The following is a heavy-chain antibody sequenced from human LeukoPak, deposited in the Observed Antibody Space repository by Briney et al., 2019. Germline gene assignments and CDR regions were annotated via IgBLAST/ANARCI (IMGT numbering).Heavy chain of an antibody. CDR2: IGPSGGDI. CDR1: GFTFSSYS. D-gene: IGHD7-27*01. J-gene: IGHJ4*02. Sequence: GGSLRLSCAASGFTFSSYSMNWVRQAPGKGLEWVSIIGPSGGDIHYADSVKGRFIISRDNSKNTLSLQMNSLRVDDTAIYYCARDPNWGSGYWGQGTLVTVSS. V-gene: IGHV3-21*04. CDR3: ARDPNWGSGY.